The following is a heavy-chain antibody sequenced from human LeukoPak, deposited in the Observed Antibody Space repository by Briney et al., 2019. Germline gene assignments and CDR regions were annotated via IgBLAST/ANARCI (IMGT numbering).Heavy chain of an antibody. Sequence: ASVKVSCKASGYTFTSYGISWVRQAPGQGLEWMGWISPYNSNTYYAQNLQGRVTMTEDTSTDTAYMELSSLRSEDTAVYYCARVDYSVTAVPLGFDPWGQGTLVTVSS. CDR1: GYTFTSYG. V-gene: IGHV1-18*01. J-gene: IGHJ5*02. CDR2: ISPYNSNT. D-gene: IGHD2-21*02. CDR3: ARVDYSVTAVPLGFDP.